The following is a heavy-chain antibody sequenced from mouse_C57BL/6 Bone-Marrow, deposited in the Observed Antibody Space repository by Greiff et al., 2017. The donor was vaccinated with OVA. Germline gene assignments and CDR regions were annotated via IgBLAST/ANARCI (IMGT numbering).Heavy chain of an antibody. V-gene: IGHV14-2*01. CDR2: IDPEDGET. Sequence: EVQLKESGAELVKPGASVKLSCTASGFNIKDYYMHWVKQRTEQGLEWIGRIDPEDGETKYAPKFQGKATITADTSSNTAYLQLSSLTSEDTAVYYCARAGYSRYSNYFSWFAYWGQGTLVTVSA. CDR3: ARAGYSRYSNYFSWFAY. CDR1: GFNIKDYY. D-gene: IGHD2-5*01. J-gene: IGHJ3*01.